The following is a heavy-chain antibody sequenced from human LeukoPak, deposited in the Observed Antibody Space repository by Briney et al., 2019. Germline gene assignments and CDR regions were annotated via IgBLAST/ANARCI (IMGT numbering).Heavy chain of an antibody. CDR1: GFTFSSYE. CDR3: ARGASGSYELWFDP. D-gene: IGHD1-26*01. CDR2: ISSSGSTI. Sequence: PGGSLRLSCAASGFTFSSYEMNWVRQAPGNGLEWVSYISSSGSTIYYADSVKGRFTISRDNAKNSLYLQMNSLRAEDTAVYYCARGASGSYELWFDPWGQGTLVTVSS. V-gene: IGHV3-48*03. J-gene: IGHJ5*02.